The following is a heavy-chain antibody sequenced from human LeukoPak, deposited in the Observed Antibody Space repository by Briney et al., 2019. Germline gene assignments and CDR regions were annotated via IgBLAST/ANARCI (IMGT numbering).Heavy chain of an antibody. Sequence: SSETLSLTCAVYGGSFSGYYWSWIRQPPGKGLEWIGEINHSGSTNYNPSLKSRVTISVDTSKNQFSLKLSSVTAADTAVYYCARGGDYTTLDYWGQGTLVTVSS. V-gene: IGHV4-34*01. CDR1: GGSFSGYY. J-gene: IGHJ4*02. D-gene: IGHD4-17*01. CDR2: INHSGST. CDR3: ARGGDYTTLDY.